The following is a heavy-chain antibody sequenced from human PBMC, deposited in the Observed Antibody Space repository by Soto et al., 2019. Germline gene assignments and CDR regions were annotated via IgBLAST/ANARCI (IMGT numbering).Heavy chain of an antibody. D-gene: IGHD3-22*01. Sequence: PGGSLRLSCAASGLTFDMYAMSWVRQAPGKGLEWVAAFSRSDDSRYYADSVKGRFTVSRDNSKKTLSLQMNSLKTEDTALYYCVRVESGGYYSDYWGQGTLVTVSS. CDR1: GLTFDMYA. J-gene: IGHJ4*02. CDR2: FSRSDDSR. CDR3: VRVESGGYYSDY. V-gene: IGHV3-23*01.